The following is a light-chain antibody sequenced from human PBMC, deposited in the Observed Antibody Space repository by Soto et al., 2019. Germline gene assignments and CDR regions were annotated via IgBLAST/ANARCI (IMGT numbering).Light chain of an antibody. J-gene: IGKJ5*01. CDR1: QGISNF. CDR3: QKYSSVIT. CDR2: AAS. V-gene: IGKV1-27*01. Sequence: DIQMTQSPSSLSTSVGDRVTITCRASQGISNFLAWYQQKPGKVPKLLISAASTLQSGVLSRFSGSGSGTDFTLTITSLQPDDVATYSCQKYSSVITFGQGTRLEIK.